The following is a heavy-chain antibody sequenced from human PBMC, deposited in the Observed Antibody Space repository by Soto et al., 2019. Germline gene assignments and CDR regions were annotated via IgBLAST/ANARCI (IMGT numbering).Heavy chain of an antibody. CDR2: ISYDGSNK. CDR3: GRDMTR. CDR1: GFTFSSYG. V-gene: IGHV3-30*03. Sequence: GGSLRLSCAASGFTFSSYGMHWVRQAPGKGLEWVAVISYDGSNKYYADSVKGRFTISRDNSKNTLYLQMNSLRVEDTAVYYCGRDMTRWGQGTLVTVSS. J-gene: IGHJ4*02.